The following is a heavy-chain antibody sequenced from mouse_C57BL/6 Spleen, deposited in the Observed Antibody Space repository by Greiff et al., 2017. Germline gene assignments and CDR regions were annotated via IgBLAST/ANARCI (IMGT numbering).Heavy chain of an antibody. CDR1: GYTFTSYW. Sequence: VQLQQPGAELVKPGASVKMSCKASGYTFTSYWITWVKQRPGQGLEWIGDIYPGSGSTNYNEKFKSKATLTVDTSSSTAYMQLSSLTSEDSAVYYCASFPYGSSYYFDYWGQGTTLTVSS. CDR2: IYPGSGST. V-gene: IGHV1-55*01. J-gene: IGHJ2*01. D-gene: IGHD1-1*01. CDR3: ASFPYGSSYYFDY.